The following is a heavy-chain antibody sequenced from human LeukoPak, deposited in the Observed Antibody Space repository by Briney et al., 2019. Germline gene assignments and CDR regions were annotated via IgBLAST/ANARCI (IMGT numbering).Heavy chain of an antibody. CDR3: ARDLTGTPEFDY. J-gene: IGHJ4*02. CDR1: GFTFSSYA. V-gene: IGHV3-30*02. Sequence: PGGSLRLSCAASGFTFSSYAMHWVRQAPGKGLEWVAFIHYDGSNNYYADSVKGRFTISRDNAKNSLYLQMNSLRAEDTAVYYCARDLTGTPEFDYWGQGTLVTVSS. CDR2: IHYDGSNN. D-gene: IGHD1-1*01.